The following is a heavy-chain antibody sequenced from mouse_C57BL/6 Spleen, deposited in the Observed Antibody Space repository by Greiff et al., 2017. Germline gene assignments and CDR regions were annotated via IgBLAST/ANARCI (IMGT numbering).Heavy chain of an antibody. D-gene: IGHD1-1*01. CDR1: GYTFTSYW. J-gene: IGHJ2*01. V-gene: IGHV1-52*01. Sequence: QVQLQQPGAELVRPGSSVKLSCKASGYTFTSYWMHWVKQRPIQGLEWIGNIDPSDSEPHYNQKFKDKATLTVDKSSSTAYMQLSSLTSEDSAVYYCARWYYAGIDYWGQGTTRTVSS. CDR2: IDPSDSEP. CDR3: ARWYYAGIDY.